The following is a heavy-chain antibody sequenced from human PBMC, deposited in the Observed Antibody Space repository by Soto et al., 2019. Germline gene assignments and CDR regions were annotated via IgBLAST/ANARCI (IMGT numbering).Heavy chain of an antibody. CDR3: AKDHPNYDFWSGYYYYFDY. D-gene: IGHD3-3*01. Sequence: EVQLLESGGGLVQPGGSLRLSCAASGFTFSSYAMSWVRQAPGKGLEWVSAISGSGGSTYYADPVKGRFTISRDNSKNTLYLQMNSLRVEDTAVYYCAKDHPNYDFWSGYYYYFDYWGQGTLVTVSS. J-gene: IGHJ4*02. CDR1: GFTFSSYA. CDR2: ISGSGGST. V-gene: IGHV3-23*01.